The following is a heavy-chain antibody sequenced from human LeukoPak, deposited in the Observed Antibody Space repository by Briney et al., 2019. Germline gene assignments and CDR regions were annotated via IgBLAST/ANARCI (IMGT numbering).Heavy chain of an antibody. CDR3: ARGDCSSSSCYTGGDNWFDP. J-gene: IGHJ5*02. Sequence: SETLSLTCAVYGGSFTGYYWSWIRQPPGKGLEWIGEINHSGSTNYNPSLKSRVTISVDTSKNQFSLKLSSVTAADTAVYYCARGDCSSSSCYTGGDNWFDPWGQGTLVTVSS. V-gene: IGHV4-34*01. D-gene: IGHD2-2*02. CDR1: GGSFTGYY. CDR2: INHSGST.